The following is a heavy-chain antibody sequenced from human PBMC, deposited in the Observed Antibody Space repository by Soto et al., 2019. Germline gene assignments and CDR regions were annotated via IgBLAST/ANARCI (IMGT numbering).Heavy chain of an antibody. V-gene: IGHV1-58*01. CDR3: ATRIGKIGWYWIDT. CDR1: GFTFSSSA. J-gene: IGHJ5*02. CDR2: IVLGNGNT. D-gene: IGHD6-19*01. Sequence: GASVKVSCKASGFTFSSSAVQWVRQARGQGLEWIGWIVLGNGNTNYAQKFQERVTITRDMSTSTAYMEVRSLTFEDTAVYYCATRIGKIGWYWIDTWGQGTLVTVSS.